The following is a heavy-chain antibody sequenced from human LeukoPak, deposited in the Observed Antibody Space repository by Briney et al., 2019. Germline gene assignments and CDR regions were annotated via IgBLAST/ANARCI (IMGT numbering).Heavy chain of an antibody. J-gene: IGHJ4*02. CDR2: IIPIFGTA. V-gene: IGHV1-69*05. CDR3: ARDGGETYSSSPLYSFDY. D-gene: IGHD6-6*01. CDR1: GGTFSSYA. Sequence: GASVKVSCKASGGTFSSYAISWVRQAPGQGLEWMGGIIPIFGTANYAQKFQGRVTITTDESTSTAYMELSSLRSEDTAVYYCARDGGETYSSSPLYSFDYWGQGPLVTVPS.